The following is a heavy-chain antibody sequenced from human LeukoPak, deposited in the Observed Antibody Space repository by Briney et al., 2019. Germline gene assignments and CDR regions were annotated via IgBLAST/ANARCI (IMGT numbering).Heavy chain of an antibody. CDR3: ARGEMATIGDAFDI. J-gene: IGHJ3*02. CDR2: IFFSGST. CDR1: GASISSDY. D-gene: IGHD5-24*01. Sequence: PSETLSLTCIVSGASISSDYWSWIRQPPGKGLEGIGYIFFSGSTNYNPSLKSRVTMSVDTSKNQFSLNLSSVTAADTDVYYCARGEMATIGDAFDIWGQGTMVTVSS. V-gene: IGHV4-59*01.